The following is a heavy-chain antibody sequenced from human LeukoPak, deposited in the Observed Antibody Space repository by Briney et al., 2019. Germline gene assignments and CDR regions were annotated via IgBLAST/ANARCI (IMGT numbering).Heavy chain of an antibody. CDR2: MNPNSGNT. D-gene: IGHD6-6*01. CDR1: GYTFTSYD. V-gene: IGHV1-8*01. J-gene: IGHJ4*02. CDR3: ARGGFIAARRCLRY. Sequence: GASVKVSCKASGYTFTSYDINWVRQATGQGLEWMGWMNPNSGNTGYAQKFQGRVTMTRNNSISTAYMELSSLRSEDTAVYYCARGGFIAARRCLRYWGQGTLVTVSS.